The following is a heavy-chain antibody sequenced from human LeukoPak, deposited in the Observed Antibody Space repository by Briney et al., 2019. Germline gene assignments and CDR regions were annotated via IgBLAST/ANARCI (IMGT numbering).Heavy chain of an antibody. Sequence: ASLWASCEASGYTFTGYYMQWVRETPGQGVWRMGWINPNSGGTKYAQKFQGRVTMTRDTSISTAYMELSRLRSDDTAVYYCARATYYYDSSGLGIDYWGQGTLVTVSS. CDR3: ARATYYYDSSGLGIDY. V-gene: IGHV1-2*02. J-gene: IGHJ4*02. CDR2: INPNSGGT. CDR1: GYTFTGYY. D-gene: IGHD3-22*01.